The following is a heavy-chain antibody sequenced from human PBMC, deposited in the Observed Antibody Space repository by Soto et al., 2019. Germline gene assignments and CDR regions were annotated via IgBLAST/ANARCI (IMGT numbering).Heavy chain of an antibody. D-gene: IGHD3-10*01. J-gene: IGHJ6*02. Sequence: KPSETLSLTCAVSDYSVSSTYYWGWIRQPPGKGLEWIGSIHHSGTTYYTPSLTSRVTLSVDTSKNQFSLRLSSVTAADTAVYYCASTGIYGSGTYYGMDVWGQGTTVTVSS. CDR3: ASTGIYGSGTYYGMDV. CDR2: IHHSGTT. V-gene: IGHV4-38-2*01. CDR1: DYSVSSTYY.